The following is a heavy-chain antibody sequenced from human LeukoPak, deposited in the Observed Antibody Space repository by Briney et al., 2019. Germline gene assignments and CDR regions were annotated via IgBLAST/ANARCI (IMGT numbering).Heavy chain of an antibody. CDR2: VNPHTGAP. Sequence: ASVKVSCKASGYTFTDYHIHWVRQAPGQGLEWLGGVNPHTGAPNHAQKFQGRVTVTRDTSLTSAYMELTNLRPDDTAVYYCARPGERRWQYVYWGQGTLVTVSS. CDR1: GYTFTDYH. CDR3: ARPGERRWQYVY. D-gene: IGHD5-24*01. V-gene: IGHV1-2*02. J-gene: IGHJ4*02.